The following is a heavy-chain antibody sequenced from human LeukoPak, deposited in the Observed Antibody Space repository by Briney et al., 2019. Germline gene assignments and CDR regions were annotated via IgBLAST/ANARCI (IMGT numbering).Heavy chain of an antibody. Sequence: GGSLRLSCAASGFTFSDYNMRWIRQAPGKGLEWVSGINWNGGSTGYADSVKGRFTISRDNAKNSLYLQMNSLRAEDTALYYCAKGFNWSGYSYFDYWGQGTLVTVSS. D-gene: IGHD3-3*01. V-gene: IGHV3-20*04. CDR2: INWNGGST. CDR1: GFTFSDYN. J-gene: IGHJ4*02. CDR3: AKGFNWSGYSYFDY.